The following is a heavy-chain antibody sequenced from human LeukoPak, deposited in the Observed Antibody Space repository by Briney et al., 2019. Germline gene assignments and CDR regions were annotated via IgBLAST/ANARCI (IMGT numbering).Heavy chain of an antibody. Sequence: GGSLRLSCAASGFTFSSYAMHWVRQAPGKGLEWVAVISYDGSNKYYADSVKGRFTISRDNSKNTLYLQMNSLRAEDTAVYYCAKDRVVVITTVMEGMDVWGQGTTVTVSS. CDR1: GFTFSSYA. D-gene: IGHD3-22*01. V-gene: IGHV3-30-3*01. CDR2: ISYDGSNK. J-gene: IGHJ6*02. CDR3: AKDRVVVITTVMEGMDV.